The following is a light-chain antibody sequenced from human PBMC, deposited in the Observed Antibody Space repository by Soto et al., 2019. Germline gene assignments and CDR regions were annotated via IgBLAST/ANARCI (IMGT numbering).Light chain of an antibody. CDR1: SSDVGIYNY. Sequence: QSVLTQPACVSGSPGQSIAISCTGSSSDVGIYNYVSWYQQHPGKVPKLIIYEVTNRPSGVSNRFSGSKSGNTASLTISGLQAEDEADYYCSSYTTSSTRVFGTGTKV. V-gene: IGLV2-14*01. CDR3: SSYTTSSTRV. CDR2: EVT. J-gene: IGLJ1*01.